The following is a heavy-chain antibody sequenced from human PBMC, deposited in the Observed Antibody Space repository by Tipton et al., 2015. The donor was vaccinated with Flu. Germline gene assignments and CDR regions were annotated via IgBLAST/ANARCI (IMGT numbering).Heavy chain of an antibody. CDR2: IKQDGSEK. V-gene: IGHV3-7*03. CDR3: ARDLTYDSSGYLDAEYYMDV. D-gene: IGHD3-22*01. J-gene: IGHJ6*03. Sequence: SLRLSCAASGFTFSSYWMSWVRQAPGKGLEWVANIKQDGSEKYYVDSVKGRFTISRDNAKNSLYLQMNSLRAEDTAVYYCARDLTYDSSGYLDAEYYMDVWGKGTTVTVSS. CDR1: GFTFSSYW.